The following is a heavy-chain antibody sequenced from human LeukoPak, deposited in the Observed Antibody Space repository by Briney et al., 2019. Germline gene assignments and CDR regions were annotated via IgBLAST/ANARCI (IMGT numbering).Heavy chain of an antibody. J-gene: IGHJ1*01. V-gene: IGHV3-23*01. CDR2: ISGSGGST. D-gene: IGHD6-19*01. CDR3: AKDRGAVAGTSEYFQH. CDR1: GFTFSSYA. Sequence: GASLRLSCAASGFTFSSYAMSWVRQAPGKGLEWVSAISGSGGSTYYADSVKGRFTISRDNSKNALYLQMNSLRAEDTAVYYCAKDRGAVAGTSEYFQHWGQGTLVTVSS.